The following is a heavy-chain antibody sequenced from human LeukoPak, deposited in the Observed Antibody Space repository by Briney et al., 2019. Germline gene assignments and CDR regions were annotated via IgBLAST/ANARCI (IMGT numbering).Heavy chain of an antibody. CDR2: INSDGSNT. Sequence: GGSVRLSCAASGFTFSSHWMHWVRQAPGKGRVWVSRINSDGSNTSHTDSVKGRFTISRENTKNTLYLKMNSLRAEDTAVYYCAIDPADYGSGSCADDYWGQGTLVPVSS. V-gene: IGHV3-74*01. CDR1: GFTFSSHW. J-gene: IGHJ4*02. CDR3: AIDPADYGSGSCADDY. D-gene: IGHD3-10*01.